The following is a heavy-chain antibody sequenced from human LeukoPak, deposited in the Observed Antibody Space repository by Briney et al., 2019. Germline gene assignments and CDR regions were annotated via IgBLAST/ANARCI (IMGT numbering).Heavy chain of an antibody. CDR3: AELGITMIGGV. Sequence: GGSPRLSCAASGFTFSSYSMNWVRQAPGKGLEWVSYISSSGSTIYYADSVKGRFTISRDNAKNSLYLQMNSLRAEDTAVYYCAELGITMIGGVWGKGTTVTISS. J-gene: IGHJ6*04. V-gene: IGHV3-48*04. CDR2: ISSSGSTI. CDR1: GFTFSSYS. D-gene: IGHD3-10*02.